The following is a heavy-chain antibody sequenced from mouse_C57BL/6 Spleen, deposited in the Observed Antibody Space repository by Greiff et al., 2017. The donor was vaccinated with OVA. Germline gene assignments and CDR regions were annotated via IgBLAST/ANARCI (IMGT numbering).Heavy chain of an antibody. CDR2: IYPGSGNT. V-gene: IGHV1-76*01. D-gene: IGHD1-1*01. CDR1: GYTFTDYY. J-gene: IGHJ4*01. Sequence: QVQLQQSGAELVRPGASVKLSCKASGYTFTDYYINWVKQRPGQGLEWIARIYPGSGNTYYTEKFKGKATLTAEKSSSTAYMQLSSLTSEDSAVYFCARPPFTTVNAMDYWGQGTSVTVSS. CDR3: ARPPFTTVNAMDY.